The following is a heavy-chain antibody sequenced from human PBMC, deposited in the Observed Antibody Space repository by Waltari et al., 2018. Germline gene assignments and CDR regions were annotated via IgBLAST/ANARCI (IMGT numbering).Heavy chain of an antibody. CDR2: MNPNSGNT. CDR1: GYTFTSYD. J-gene: IGHJ4*02. Sequence: QVQLVQSGAEVKKPGASVKVSCKASGYTFTSYDINWVRQATGQGLEWMGWMNPNSGNTGYAQKFQGRVTMTRNTSISTAYMELSSLRSEDTAVYYCARGYSGPYYDFWSGYPTFDYWGQGTLVTVSS. CDR3: ARGYSGPYYDFWSGYPTFDY. D-gene: IGHD3-3*01. V-gene: IGHV1-8*01.